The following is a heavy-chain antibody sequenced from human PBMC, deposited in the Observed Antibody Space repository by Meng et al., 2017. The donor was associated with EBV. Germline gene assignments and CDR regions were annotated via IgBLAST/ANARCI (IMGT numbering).Heavy chain of an antibody. D-gene: IGHD6-13*01. Sequence: QVKLVTSGARVKKPGYSGKVSCKASGGTFSSYAISWVRQAPGQGLEWMGGIIPIFGTANYAQKFQGRVTITADKSTSTAYMELSSLRSEDTAVYYCARAEIAAAGRLDYWGQGTLVTVSS. J-gene: IGHJ4*02. CDR1: GGTFSSYA. V-gene: IGHV1-69*06. CDR3: ARAEIAAAGRLDY. CDR2: IIPIFGTA.